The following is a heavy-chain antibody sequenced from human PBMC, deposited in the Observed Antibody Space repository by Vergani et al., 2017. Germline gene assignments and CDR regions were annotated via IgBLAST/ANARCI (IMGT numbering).Heavy chain of an antibody. CDR3: ARDMLSMVRGKYGMDV. CDR2: IYYSGST. J-gene: IGHJ6*02. CDR1: GGSISSYY. Sequence: QVQLQESGPGLVKPSETLSLTCTVSGGSISSYYWSWIRQPPGKGLEWIGYIYYSGSTNYNPSLKSRVTISVATSKNQFSLKLSSVTAADTAVYYCARDMLSMVRGKYGMDVWGQGTTVTVSS. D-gene: IGHD3-10*01. V-gene: IGHV4-59*01.